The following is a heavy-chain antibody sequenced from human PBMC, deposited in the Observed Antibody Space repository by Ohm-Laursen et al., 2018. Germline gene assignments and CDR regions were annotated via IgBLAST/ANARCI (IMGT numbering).Heavy chain of an antibody. V-gene: IGHV3-23*01. J-gene: IGHJ4*02. CDR1: GFTFSSYA. D-gene: IGHD6-6*01. CDR3: AKTPYSSWGHFDY. Sequence: GALRLSCAASGFTFSSYAMSWVRQTPARGLAWVLAISGRGGSTYYPDSVKGRFTISRDNSKNTLYLQMNSLRAEDTALYYCAKTPYSSWGHFDYWGQGTLVTVSS. CDR2: ISGRGGST.